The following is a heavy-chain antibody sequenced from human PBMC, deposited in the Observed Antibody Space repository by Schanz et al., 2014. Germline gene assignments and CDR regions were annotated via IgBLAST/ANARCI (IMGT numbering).Heavy chain of an antibody. V-gene: IGHV3-23*04. D-gene: IGHD3-3*01. J-gene: IGHJ4*02. CDR3: AKDVDFWSGYYLDY. Sequence: VQLVESGGGVVQPGRSLRLSCAASGFSFSIFAMTWVRQAPGQGLEWVSTISGSGGDTYPADSVKGRFTISRDNSNNTLYLQMNSLRSEDTAVYYCAKDVDFWSGYYLDYWGQGTLVTVSS. CDR2: ISGSGGDT. CDR1: GFSFSIFA.